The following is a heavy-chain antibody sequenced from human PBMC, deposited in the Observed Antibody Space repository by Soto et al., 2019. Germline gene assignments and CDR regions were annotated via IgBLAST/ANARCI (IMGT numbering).Heavy chain of an antibody. CDR3: AHRRPTATAISGPSAFDF. CDR1: GFSLSTSGVG. CDR2: VYWNDDR. V-gene: IGHV2-5*01. J-gene: IGHJ4*02. D-gene: IGHD4-17*01. Sequence: VPTLVNPTQTLTLTCTFSGFSLSTSGVGVGWIRQPPGKALEWLGLVYWNDDRRFRPSLKSRLTITKDTSKNQVVLTMTNMAPADTATYYCAHRRPTATAISGPSAFDFWGQGTLVTVSS.